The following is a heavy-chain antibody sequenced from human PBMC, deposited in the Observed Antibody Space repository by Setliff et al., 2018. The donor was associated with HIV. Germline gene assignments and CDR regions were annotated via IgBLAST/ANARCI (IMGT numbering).Heavy chain of an antibody. CDR2: VHTNGFT. J-gene: IGHJ6*03. Sequence: SETLSLTCGVSGGSVNSGSFSWNWIRQPAGGRPEWIGHVHTNGFTNYNPSLKSRVTISLDTSRNEFSLKVTSVTAADTAVYYCARGDGSLAARPSRYSFYYMDVWGKGTTVTSP. CDR1: GGSVNSGSFS. V-gene: IGHV4-61*09. D-gene: IGHD6-6*01. CDR3: ARGDGSLAARPSRYSFYYMDV.